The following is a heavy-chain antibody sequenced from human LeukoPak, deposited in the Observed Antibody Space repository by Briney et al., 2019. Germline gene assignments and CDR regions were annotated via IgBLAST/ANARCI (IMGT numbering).Heavy chain of an antibody. CDR1: GGSFSGYY. D-gene: IGHD3-10*01. CDR3: ARGYHYGSGSFSRLGPKFDY. J-gene: IGHJ4*02. CDR2: INHSGST. V-gene: IGHV4-34*01. Sequence: SETLSLTCAVYGGSFSGYYWSWIRQPPGKGLEWIGEINHSGSTNYNPSLKSRVTISVDTSKNQFPLKLSSVTAADTAVYYCARGYHYGSGSFSRLGPKFDYWGQGTLVTVSS.